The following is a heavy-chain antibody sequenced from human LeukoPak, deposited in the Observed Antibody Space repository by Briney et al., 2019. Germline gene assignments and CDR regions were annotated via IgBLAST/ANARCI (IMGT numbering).Heavy chain of an antibody. CDR1: GYTFTSYG. Sequence: ASVKVTFKASGYTFTSYGISWVRQPPGQGLEWMGLSSAYNGNTNYAQKLQGRVTMTTDTSTSTGYMELRSLRSEATAVYYCARDILVECLVPYYFGMAVWGQGTTVTASS. CDR2: SSAYNGNT. CDR3: ARDILVECLVPYYFGMAV. V-gene: IGHV1-18*01. D-gene: IGHD2-21*01. J-gene: IGHJ6*02.